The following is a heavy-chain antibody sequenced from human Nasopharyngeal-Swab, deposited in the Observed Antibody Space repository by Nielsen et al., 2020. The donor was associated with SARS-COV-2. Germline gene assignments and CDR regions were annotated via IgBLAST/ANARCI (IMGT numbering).Heavy chain of an antibody. CDR2: ISNSGGST. Sequence: GESLKISCAASGFTFSSYAMSWVRQAPGKGLEWVSAISNSGGSTYFADSVKGRFTISRDSSKNTLYLQMNSLRAEDTAVYYCATHTRGVLLWNMGHDAFDIWGQGTMVTVSS. D-gene: IGHD3-10*01. CDR3: ATHTRGVLLWNMGHDAFDI. CDR1: GFTFSSYA. J-gene: IGHJ3*02. V-gene: IGHV3-23*01.